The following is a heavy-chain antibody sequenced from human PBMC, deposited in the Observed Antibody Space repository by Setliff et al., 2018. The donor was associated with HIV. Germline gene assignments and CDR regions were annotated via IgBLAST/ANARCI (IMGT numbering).Heavy chain of an antibody. CDR2: IKQDGDEA. V-gene: IGHV3-7*03. J-gene: IGHJ6*01. D-gene: IGHD3-16*01. CDR1: GFTFDNYW. CDR3: ARSGRQDVGPYYYLDV. Sequence: GGSLRLSCAASGFTFDNYWMSWVRQAPGKGLEWVANIKQDGDEAFYMDSVKGRFTISRDNARNSLYLQMGSLRAEDTALYYCARSGRQDVGPYYYLDVWGKGTTVTVSS.